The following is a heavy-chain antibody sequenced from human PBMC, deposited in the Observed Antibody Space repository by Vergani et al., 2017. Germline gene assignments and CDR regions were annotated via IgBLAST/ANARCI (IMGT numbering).Heavy chain of an antibody. CDR1: VFTFRSHA. V-gene: IGHV3-23*01. J-gene: IGHJ4*02. Sequence: EVQLLQSEGAVVQPGVSLRLSCVASVFTFRSHAMSLFRQGHGQVLEWFSSIKNTGDSTHYADSVKGRFTISRDNSKNTLYLQMNSLRVEDTAVYYCGRGSDNYNWGQGTLVTVSS. CDR2: IKNTGDST. CDR3: GRGSDNYN. D-gene: IGHD5-24*01.